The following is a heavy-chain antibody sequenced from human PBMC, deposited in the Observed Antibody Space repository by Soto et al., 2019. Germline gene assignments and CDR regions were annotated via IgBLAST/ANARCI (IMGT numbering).Heavy chain of an antibody. CDR2: ISSSSSYT. V-gene: IGHV3-11*06. CDR3: ARVRSVRYSSSWYGYYFYY. CDR1: GFTFSDYY. J-gene: IGHJ4*01. D-gene: IGHD6-13*01. Sequence: PGGTLRLSCAASGFTFSDYYMSWIRQAPGKGLQGVSYISSSSSYTNYEDSVKGRFTISRDNAKNSLYLQMNSLRAEDTAVYYCARVRSVRYSSSWYGYYFYYWGQGTLVTVPS.